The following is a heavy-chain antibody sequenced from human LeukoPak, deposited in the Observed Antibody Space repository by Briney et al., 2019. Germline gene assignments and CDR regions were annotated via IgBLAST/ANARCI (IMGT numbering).Heavy chain of an antibody. CDR2: INTDGRST. Sequence: GGSLRLSCAASGFSFSSYYMYWVRQAPEKGLVWVSRINTDGRSTGYADSVKGRFTVSRDNAKNTLYPQMNSLRAEDTAVYYCVAYNWNYPDYWGLGTLVTVSS. V-gene: IGHV3-74*01. J-gene: IGHJ4*02. CDR3: VAYNWNYPDY. CDR1: GFSFSSYY. D-gene: IGHD1-20*01.